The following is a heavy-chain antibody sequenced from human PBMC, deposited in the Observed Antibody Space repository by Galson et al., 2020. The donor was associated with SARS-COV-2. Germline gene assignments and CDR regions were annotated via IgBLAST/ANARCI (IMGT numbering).Heavy chain of an antibody. CDR1: GYTLTDLS. CDR2: FDPEDGET. Sequence: ASVKVSCKVSGYTLTDLSMHWVRQAPGKGLAWMGGFDPEDGETIYAQKFQGRLTITEDTSTDTAYMELSSLRSEDTAVYYCATGSPWGRDNWFDPWGQGTLVTVA. V-gene: IGHV1-24*01. D-gene: IGHD7-27*01. CDR3: ATGSPWGRDNWFDP. J-gene: IGHJ5*02.